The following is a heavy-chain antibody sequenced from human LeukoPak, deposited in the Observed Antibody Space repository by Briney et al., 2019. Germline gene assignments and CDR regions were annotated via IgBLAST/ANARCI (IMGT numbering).Heavy chain of an antibody. CDR2: IYTSGST. CDR3: ARLLGSSGYYYYYYMDV. V-gene: IGHV4-4*09. CDR1: GGSFSGYY. Sequence: PSETLSLTCAVYGGSFSGYYWSWIRQPPGKGLEWIGYIYTSGSTNYNPSLKSRVTISVDTSKNQFSLKLSSVTAADTAVYYCARLLGSSGYYYYYYMDVWGKGTTVTVSS. J-gene: IGHJ6*03. D-gene: IGHD3-22*01.